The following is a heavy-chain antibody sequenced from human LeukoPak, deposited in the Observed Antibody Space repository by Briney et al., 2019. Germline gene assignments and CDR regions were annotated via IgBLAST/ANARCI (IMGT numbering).Heavy chain of an antibody. CDR3: ARHRSAAGISGAFDI. J-gene: IGHJ3*02. Sequence: PSETLSLTCTVSGGSISSSSHYWGWIRQPPGKGLEWIGSIYYSGSTYYNPSLKSRVTISVDTSKNQFSLKLSSVTAADTAVYYCARHRSAAGISGAFDIWGQGTMVTVSS. CDR2: IYYSGST. D-gene: IGHD6-13*01. V-gene: IGHV4-39*01. CDR1: GGSISSSSHY.